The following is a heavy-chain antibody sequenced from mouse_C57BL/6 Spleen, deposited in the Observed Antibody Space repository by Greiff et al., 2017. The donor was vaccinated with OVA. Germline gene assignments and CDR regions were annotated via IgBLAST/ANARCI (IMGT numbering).Heavy chain of an antibody. Sequence: EVMLVESGGGLVQPGGSMKLSCVASGFTFSNYWMNWVRQSPEKGLEWVAQIRLKSDNYATHYAESVKGRFTISRDDSKSSGYQQMNNLRAEDTGIYYCTGGYYGSSYPFAYWGQGTLVTVSA. J-gene: IGHJ3*01. V-gene: IGHV6-3*01. CDR1: GFTFSNYW. CDR2: IRLKSDNYAT. CDR3: TGGYYGSSYPFAY. D-gene: IGHD1-1*01.